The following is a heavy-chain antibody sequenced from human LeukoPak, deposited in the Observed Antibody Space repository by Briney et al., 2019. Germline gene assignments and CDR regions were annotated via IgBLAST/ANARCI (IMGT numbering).Heavy chain of an antibody. D-gene: IGHD6-13*01. CDR3: ARGKEQQLYAFDI. J-gene: IGHJ3*02. CDR1: GFTFSSYA. Sequence: GGSLRLSCAASGFTFSSYAMSWVRQAPGKGLEWVSAIGGSGDFTYYAEYVKGRFTISRDNSKKTLYLQMNSLSAEDTAVYYCARGKEQQLYAFDIWGQGTMVTVSS. V-gene: IGHV3-23*01. CDR2: IGGSGDFT.